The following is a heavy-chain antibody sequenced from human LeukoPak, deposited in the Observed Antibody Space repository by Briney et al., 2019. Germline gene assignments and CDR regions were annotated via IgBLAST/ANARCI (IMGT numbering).Heavy chain of an antibody. J-gene: IGHJ4*02. CDR3: ARSLLFKTTVTTRAWNYFDY. Sequence: PSETLSLTCTVSGGSISSYYWSWIRQPPGKGLEWIGYIYYSGSTNYNPSLKSRVTISVDTSKNQFSLKLSSVTAADTAVYYCARSLLFKTTVTTRAWNYFDYWGQGTLVTVSS. V-gene: IGHV4-59*08. CDR2: IYYSGST. CDR1: GGSISSYY. D-gene: IGHD4-17*01.